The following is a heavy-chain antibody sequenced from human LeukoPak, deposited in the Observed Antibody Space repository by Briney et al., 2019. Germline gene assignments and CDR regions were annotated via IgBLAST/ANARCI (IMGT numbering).Heavy chain of an antibody. CDR3: ARRGATIVTSFDY. V-gene: IGHV3-30*03. J-gene: IGHJ4*02. Sequence: GGSLRLSCAAFGFTFSTYGMHWVRQAPGKGLEWVAVISSDDNNKKCADSVKGRFTISRDNSKNTLYLQMSSLRTEDTAVYYCARRGATIVTSFDYWGQGTLVAVSS. CDR1: GFTFSTYG. D-gene: IGHD5-12*01. CDR2: ISSDDNNK.